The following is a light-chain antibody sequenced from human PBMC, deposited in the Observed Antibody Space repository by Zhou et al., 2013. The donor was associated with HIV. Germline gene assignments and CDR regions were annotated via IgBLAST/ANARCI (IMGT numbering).Light chain of an antibody. CDR2: GAS. J-gene: IGKJ5*01. CDR3: QQYGSSPPIT. V-gene: IGKV3-20*01. Sequence: EIVLTQSPGTLSLSPGERATLSCRASQSVSSNHLAWYQQKPGQAPRSLIFGASSRATGIPDRFSGSGSGTDFTLTISRLEPEDFAVYYCQQYGSSPPITFGQGHDW. CDR1: QSVSSNH.